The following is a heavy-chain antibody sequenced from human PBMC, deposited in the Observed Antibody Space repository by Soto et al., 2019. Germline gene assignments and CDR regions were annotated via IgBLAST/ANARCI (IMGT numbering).Heavy chain of an antibody. CDR2: IIPLFGTA. Sequence: QVQLVQSGADVKKPGSSVKVSCQASGVTFSSETLGWVRQAPGQGLEWVGGIIPLFGTASYAQKFQGRVTVTADESTSTVYMGLCSLRSDDTAVYFCATELGEIPASPFDAWGQGTLVTVSS. J-gene: IGHJ4*02. CDR1: GVTFSSET. D-gene: IGHD3-10*01. CDR3: ATELGEIPASPFDA. V-gene: IGHV1-69*01.